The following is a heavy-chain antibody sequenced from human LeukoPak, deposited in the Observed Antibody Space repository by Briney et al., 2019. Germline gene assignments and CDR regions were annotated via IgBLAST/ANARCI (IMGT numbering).Heavy chain of an antibody. CDR3: ARGEGLGTTNGGYYFAY. CDR2: IKQDGSDK. V-gene: IGHV3-7*01. D-gene: IGHD1-26*01. CDR1: GFTFSNYW. Sequence: GGSLRLSCATSGFTFSNYWMSWVRRAPGKGLEWVANIKQDGSDKYYVDSVKGQFTISRDNAKNSLYLQMNTLRAEDTAVYYCARGEGLGTTNGGYYFAYWGQGSLVIVSS. J-gene: IGHJ4*02.